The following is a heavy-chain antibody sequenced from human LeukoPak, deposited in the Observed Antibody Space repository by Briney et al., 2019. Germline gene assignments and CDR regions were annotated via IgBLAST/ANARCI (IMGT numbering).Heavy chain of an antibody. V-gene: IGHV1-2*02. J-gene: IGHJ5*02. D-gene: IGHD3-22*01. CDR1: GYTFTGYC. CDR2: INPNSGGT. CDR3: ARSGRSTSSGYLHANWFDP. Sequence: GASVKVSCKASGYTFTGYCMHWVRQAPGQGLEWMGWINPNSGGTNYAQKFQGRVTMTRDTSISTAYMELSRLRSDDTAVYYCARSGRSTSSGYLHANWFDPWGQGTLVTVSS.